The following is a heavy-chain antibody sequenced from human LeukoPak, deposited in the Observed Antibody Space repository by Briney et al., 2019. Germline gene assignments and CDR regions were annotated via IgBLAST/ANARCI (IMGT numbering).Heavy chain of an antibody. CDR2: ISYDGTDK. Sequence: GGSLRLSCAASGFTFSSYSMHWVRQAPGKGLEWLALISYDGTDKYYADSVKGRFTISRDNSKNTLYLQMNSLRAEDTAVYYCARGRDYGNHWGQGTLVTVSS. D-gene: IGHD4-17*01. J-gene: IGHJ5*02. V-gene: IGHV3-30-3*01. CDR3: ARGRDYGNH. CDR1: GFTFSSYS.